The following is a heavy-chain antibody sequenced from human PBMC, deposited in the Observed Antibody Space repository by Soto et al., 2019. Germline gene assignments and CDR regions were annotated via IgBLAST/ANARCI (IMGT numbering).Heavy chain of an antibody. V-gene: IGHV2-5*01. CDR3: ARGLAALPVFAFDI. CDR2: IYWSGDE. CDR1: GFSLSTSGVG. Sequence: QMTLKESGPTLVKPTQTLTLTCSFSGFSLSTSGVGVGWIRQPPGKALEWLALIYWSGDEHYSPSLKSRLTITKDTSKNQVVLIMTNRDPVDTATYYCARGLAALPVFAFDIWGQGTMVTVSS. J-gene: IGHJ3*02. D-gene: IGHD6-6*01.